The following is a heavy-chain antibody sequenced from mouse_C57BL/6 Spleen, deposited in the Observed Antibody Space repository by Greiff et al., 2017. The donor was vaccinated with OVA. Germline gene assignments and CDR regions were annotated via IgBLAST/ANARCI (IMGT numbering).Heavy chain of an antibody. Sequence: VQLQQSGAELVRPGASVTLSCKASGYTFTDYEMHWVKQTPVHGLEWIGAIDPETGGTAYNQKFKGKAILTADKSSSTAYMELRSLTSEDSAVYYCTRKMTVEAWFAYWGQGTLVTVSA. V-gene: IGHV1-15*01. CDR3: TRKMTVEAWFAY. CDR2: IDPETGGT. J-gene: IGHJ3*01. CDR1: GYTFTDYE. D-gene: IGHD1-1*01.